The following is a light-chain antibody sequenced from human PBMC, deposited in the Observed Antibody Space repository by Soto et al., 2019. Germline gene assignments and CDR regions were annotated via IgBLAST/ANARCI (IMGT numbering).Light chain of an antibody. CDR2: DAS. Sequence: EIVLTQSPATLSLCPGERATLSCRASQSVSSYLAWYQQKPGQAPRLLIYDASNRATGIPARFSGSGSGTDFTLTISSLEPEDFAVYYCQQRSNWVTFGQGTRLRL. CDR1: QSVSSY. V-gene: IGKV3-11*01. CDR3: QQRSNWVT. J-gene: IGKJ5*01.